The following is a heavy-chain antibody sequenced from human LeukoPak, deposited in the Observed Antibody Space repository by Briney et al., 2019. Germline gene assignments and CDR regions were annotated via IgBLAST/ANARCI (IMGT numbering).Heavy chain of an antibody. Sequence: SETLSLTCTVSGYSISSGYYWGWIRQPPGKGLEWIGTIYHRGSTYYNPSLKSRVTISVDTSKNQFSLKLSSVTAADTAVYYCARFLYSTEPYDYWGQGTQVTVSS. CDR1: GYSISSGYY. D-gene: IGHD6-13*01. CDR3: ARFLYSTEPYDY. V-gene: IGHV4-38-2*02. CDR2: IYHRGST. J-gene: IGHJ4*02.